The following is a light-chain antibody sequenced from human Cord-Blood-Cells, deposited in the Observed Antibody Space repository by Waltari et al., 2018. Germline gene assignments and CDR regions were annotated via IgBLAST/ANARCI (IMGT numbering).Light chain of an antibody. J-gene: IGLJ3*02. CDR1: SSDVGGYNY. Sequence: GQSITISCTGTSSDVGGYNYVSWYQQHPVKAPKLMIYDVSNRPSGVSNRFSGSKSGNTASLTISGLQAEDEADYYCSSYTSSSTNWVFGGGTKLTVL. V-gene: IGLV2-14*04. CDR3: SSYTSSSTNWV. CDR2: DVS.